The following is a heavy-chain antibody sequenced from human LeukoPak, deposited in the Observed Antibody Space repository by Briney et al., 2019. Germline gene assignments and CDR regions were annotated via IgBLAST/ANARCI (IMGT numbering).Heavy chain of an antibody. Sequence: PGGSLRLSCAASGFTFSSYAMSWVRQAPGKGLEWVSAISGSGGSTYYADSVKGRFTISRDNSKNTLYLQMNSLRAEDTAVYYCAKGGTMIVVVPNHAFDIWGQGTMVTVSS. D-gene: IGHD3-22*01. V-gene: IGHV3-23*01. CDR2: ISGSGGST. J-gene: IGHJ3*02. CDR1: GFTFSSYA. CDR3: AKGGTMIVVVPNHAFDI.